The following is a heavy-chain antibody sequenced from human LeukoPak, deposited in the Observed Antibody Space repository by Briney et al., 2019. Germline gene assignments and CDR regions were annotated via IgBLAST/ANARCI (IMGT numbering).Heavy chain of an antibody. J-gene: IGHJ6*02. CDR2: ISGSGGST. D-gene: IGHD6-13*01. Sequence: PGGSLRLSCAASGFTFSSYAMSWVRQAPGKGLEWVSAISGSGGSTYYADSVKGRFTISRDNSKNTLYLQMNSLRAEDTAVYYCAKDAARVDYYYYGMDVLGQGTTVTVSS. CDR1: GFTFSSYA. V-gene: IGHV3-23*01. CDR3: AKDAARVDYYYYGMDV.